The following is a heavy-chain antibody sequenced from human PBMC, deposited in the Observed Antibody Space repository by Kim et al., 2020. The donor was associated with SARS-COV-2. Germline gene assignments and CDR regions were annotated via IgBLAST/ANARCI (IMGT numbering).Heavy chain of an antibody. Sequence: SETLSLTCAVYGGSFTGYHWSWIRQPPGKGLEWIGEINHSGSIKYNPSLKSRVTISIDTSKNQFSLKLTSVTAADPGFYFCARGRAGVVPSPILGIGPHYDYFIMDVWGHGTTVTVSS. CDR2: INHSGSI. CDR3: ARGRAGVVPSPILGIGPHYDYFIMDV. D-gene: IGHD2-2*02. CDR1: GGSFTGYH. J-gene: IGHJ6*02. V-gene: IGHV4-34*01.